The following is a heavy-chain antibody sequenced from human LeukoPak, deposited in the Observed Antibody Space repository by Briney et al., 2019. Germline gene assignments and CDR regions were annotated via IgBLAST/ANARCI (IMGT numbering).Heavy chain of an antibody. D-gene: IGHD1-26*01. J-gene: IGHJ4*02. CDR2: ISGSGGST. CDR1: GFTFSSYA. V-gene: IGHV3-23*01. Sequence: GGSLRLSCAASGFTFSSYAMSWVRQAPGKGLEWVSVISGSGGSTYYADSVKGRFTISRDNSKNTLYLQMNSLRAEDTAVYYCAKGHGSYYGYYFDYWGQGTLVTVSS. CDR3: AKGHGSYYGYYFDY.